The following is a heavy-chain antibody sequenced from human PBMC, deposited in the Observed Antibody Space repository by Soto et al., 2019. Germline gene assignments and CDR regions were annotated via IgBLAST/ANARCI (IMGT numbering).Heavy chain of an antibody. D-gene: IGHD4-4*01. CDR2: IWYDGSNK. V-gene: IGHV3-33*01. J-gene: IGHJ5*02. CDR3: ARVNAPGSNYVLRNWFDP. Sequence: QVQLVESGGGVVQPGRSLRLSCAASGFTFSSYGMHWVRQAPGKGLEWVAVIWYDGSNKYYADSVKGRFTISRDNSKNTLYLQMNSLRAEDTAVYYCARVNAPGSNYVLRNWFDPWGQGTLVTVSS. CDR1: GFTFSSYG.